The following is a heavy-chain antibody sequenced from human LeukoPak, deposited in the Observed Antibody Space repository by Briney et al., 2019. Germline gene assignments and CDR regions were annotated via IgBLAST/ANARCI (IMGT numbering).Heavy chain of an antibody. V-gene: IGHV3-11*05. Sequence: GGSLRLSCAASGFTFSDYYMSWIRQAPGKGLEWVSYISSSSSYTNYADSVKGRFTISRDNAKNSLYMQMNSLRADDTAVYSCARVPATACTDYWGQGTLVTVSS. CDR2: ISSSSSYT. CDR3: ARVPATACTDY. D-gene: IGHD6-13*01. J-gene: IGHJ4*02. CDR1: GFTFSDYY.